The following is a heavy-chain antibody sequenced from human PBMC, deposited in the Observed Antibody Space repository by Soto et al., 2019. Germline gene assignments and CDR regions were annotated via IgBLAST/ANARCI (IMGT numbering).Heavy chain of an antibody. Sequence: SVKVSCKASGGTFSSYAISWVRQAPGQGLEWMGGIIPIFGTANYAQKFQGRVTITADESTSTAYMELSSLRSEDTAVYYCAGVFPGYSSGPLGYWGQGTLVTVSS. CDR3: AGVFPGYSSGPLGY. CDR2: IIPIFGTA. CDR1: GGTFSSYA. J-gene: IGHJ4*02. V-gene: IGHV1-69*13. D-gene: IGHD6-19*01.